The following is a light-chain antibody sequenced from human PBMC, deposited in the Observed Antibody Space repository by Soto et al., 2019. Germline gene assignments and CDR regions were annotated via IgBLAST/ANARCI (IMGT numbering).Light chain of an antibody. CDR3: QQYGSSPRT. CDR1: QSVSSSY. Sequence: DIVLTQSPGTLSLSPGERATLSCMSSQSVSSSYLAWYQQKPGQAPRLIIYGASSRATGIPDRFSGSWSGTDCTLTISRLEPEDVSVYYCQQYGSSPRTFRQGTKVDI. J-gene: IGKJ1*01. V-gene: IGKV3-20*01. CDR2: GAS.